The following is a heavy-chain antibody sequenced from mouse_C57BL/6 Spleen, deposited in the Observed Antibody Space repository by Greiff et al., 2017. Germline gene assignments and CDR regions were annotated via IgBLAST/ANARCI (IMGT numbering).Heavy chain of an antibody. Sequence: EVKLQQSVAELVRPGASVKLSCTASGFNIKDSYMHWVKQRPEQGLEWIGRIDPAKGNNKYAPKFQGKATITADTTSNTAYLPLSSLTSEDTAIYACARSGCFDYWGQGTTLTVSS. CDR1: GFNIKDSY. CDR2: IDPAKGNN. CDR3: ARSGCFDY. V-gene: IGHV14-3*01. J-gene: IGHJ2*01.